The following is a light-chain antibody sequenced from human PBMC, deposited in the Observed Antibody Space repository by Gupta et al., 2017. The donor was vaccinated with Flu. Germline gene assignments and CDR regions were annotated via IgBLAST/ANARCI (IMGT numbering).Light chain of an antibody. CDR2: SAS. CDR1: QSVLYSFNNKYS. V-gene: IGKV4-1*01. CDR3: QQYYSSWT. J-gene: IGKJ1*01. Sequence: NSKPSQSVLYSFNNKYSLAWYQQKPRPPPHLLVYSASTPESRVPDRVSGSGSETDFTLTSSRLQDYAVAFYYCQQYYSSWTFGQGTKVEIK.